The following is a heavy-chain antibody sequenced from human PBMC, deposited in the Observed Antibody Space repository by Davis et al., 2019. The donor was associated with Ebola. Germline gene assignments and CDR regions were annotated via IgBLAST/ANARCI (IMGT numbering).Heavy chain of an antibody. CDR2: ITSDSDRT. J-gene: IGHJ4*02. CDR3: TTARQYSSSWLDY. V-gene: IGHV3-21*03. CDR1: GFTFSSNS. Sequence: GESLKISCAATGFTFSSNSMNWVRQAPGKGLEWVSSITSDSDRTSYAESVKGRFTISRDNSENTLYLQMNSLSAEDTAVYYCTTARQYSSSWLDYWGQGTLVTVSS. D-gene: IGHD6-13*01.